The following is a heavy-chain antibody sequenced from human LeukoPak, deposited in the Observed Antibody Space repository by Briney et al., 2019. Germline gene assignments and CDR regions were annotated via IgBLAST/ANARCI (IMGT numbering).Heavy chain of an antibody. CDR3: AKAALGPIRWFDP. J-gene: IGHJ5*02. V-gene: IGHV3-23*01. CDR2: ISGSGGST. Sequence: GGSLRLSCAASGFTISSYGMSWVRQAPGRGLEWVSAISGSGGSTYYADSVKGRFTISRDNSKNTLYLQMNSLRAEDTAVYYCAKAALGPIRWFDPWGQGTLVTVSS. CDR1: GFTISSYG. D-gene: IGHD3-3*02.